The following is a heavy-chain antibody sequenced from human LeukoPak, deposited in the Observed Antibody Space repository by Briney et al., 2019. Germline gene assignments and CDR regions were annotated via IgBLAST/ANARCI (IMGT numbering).Heavy chain of an antibody. J-gene: IGHJ4*02. CDR3: ASEPPGDY. V-gene: IGHV3-30-3*01. Sequence: GGSLRLSCAASGFTFSSYAMHWVRQAPGKGLEWVAVISYDGSNKYYADSVKGRFTISRDNSKNTLYLQMNSLRAEDTAVYYCASEPPGDYWGQGTLVTVSS. CDR2: ISYDGSNK. CDR1: GFTFSSYA. D-gene: IGHD3-10*01.